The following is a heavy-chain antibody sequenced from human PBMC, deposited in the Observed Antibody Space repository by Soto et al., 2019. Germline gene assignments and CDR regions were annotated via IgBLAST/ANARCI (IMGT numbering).Heavy chain of an antibody. CDR1: GGSFSGYD. V-gene: IGHV4-34*01. D-gene: IGHD3-10*01. CDR3: PRGDIHVVGSYYKSYSYYYGMDV. CDR2: INHRGST. J-gene: IGHJ6*02. Sequence: PSDTLSLTCAGYGGSFSGYDWSWIRQPPGKGLEWIGDINHRGSTNYNPSRKSRVTISVDTSKNQFSLKLSSVTAADTAVYYCPRGDIHVVGSYYKSYSYYYGMDVRGQGPTVT.